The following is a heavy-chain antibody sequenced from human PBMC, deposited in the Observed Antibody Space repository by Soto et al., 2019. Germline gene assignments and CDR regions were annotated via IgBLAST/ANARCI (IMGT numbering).Heavy chain of an antibody. J-gene: IGHJ5*02. D-gene: IGHD2-2*01. Sequence: SETLSLTCTVSGGSISRGGYYWSWIRQHPGKGLEWIGYIYYSGSTYYNPSLKSRVTISVDTSKNQFSLKLSSVTAADTAVYYLALGGILVVPAAADDCVDPWGQGTRVTVSS. CDR1: GGSISRGGYY. V-gene: IGHV4-31*03. CDR3: ALGGILVVPAAADDCVDP. CDR2: IYYSGST.